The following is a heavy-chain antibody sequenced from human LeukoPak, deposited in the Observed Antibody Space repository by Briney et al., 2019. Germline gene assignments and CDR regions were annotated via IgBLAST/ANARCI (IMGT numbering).Heavy chain of an antibody. Sequence: SETLSLTCTVSGGSISSSSYYWGWIRQPPGKGLEWIGSIYYSGSTYYNPSLKSRVTISVDTSKNQFSLKLSSVTAADTAVYYCARGMIVVAPHLDWGQGTLVTVSS. CDR1: GGSISSSSYY. J-gene: IGHJ4*02. CDR2: IYYSGST. V-gene: IGHV4-39*07. CDR3: ARGMIVVAPHLD. D-gene: IGHD3-22*01.